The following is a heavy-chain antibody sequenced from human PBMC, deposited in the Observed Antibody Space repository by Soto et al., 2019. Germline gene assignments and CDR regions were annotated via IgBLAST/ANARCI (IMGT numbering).Heavy chain of an antibody. CDR3: ARQVVVVVAATPVDWFDP. CDR1: GGSISSYY. CDR2: IYYSGST. D-gene: IGHD2-15*01. V-gene: IGHV4-59*08. J-gene: IGHJ5*02. Sequence: SETLSLTCTVSGGSISSYYWSWIRQPPGKGLEWIGYIYYSGSTNYNPSLKSRVTISVDTSKNQFSLKLSSVTAADTAVYYCARQVVVVVAATPVDWFDPWGQGTRVTVAS.